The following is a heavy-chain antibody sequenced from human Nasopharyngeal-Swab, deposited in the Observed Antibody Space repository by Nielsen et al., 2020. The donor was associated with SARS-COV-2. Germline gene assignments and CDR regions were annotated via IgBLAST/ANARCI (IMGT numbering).Heavy chain of an antibody. V-gene: IGHV3-30*03. CDR2: ISYDGSNK. Sequence: GSLRLSCAASGFTFSSYGMHWVRQAPGKGLEWVAVISYDGSNKYYADSVKGRFTISRDNSKNTLYLQMNSLRAEDTTVYYCARGHGVWFGEPDNWFDPWGQGTLVTVSS. CDR1: GFTFSSYG. D-gene: IGHD3-10*01. J-gene: IGHJ5*02. CDR3: ARGHGVWFGEPDNWFDP.